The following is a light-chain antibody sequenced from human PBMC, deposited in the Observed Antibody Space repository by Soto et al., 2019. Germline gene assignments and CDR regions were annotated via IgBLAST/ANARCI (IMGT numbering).Light chain of an antibody. CDR1: SSDVGAYSY. J-gene: IGLJ1*01. CDR3: SSHGGSNNFYV. V-gene: IGLV2-8*01. Sequence: QSVLTQPPSASGSPGQSITISCTGTSSDVGAYSYVSWYQQHPGKAPKLMIHEVSKRPSGVPDRFSASKSGNTASLTVSGLQAEDEADYYCSSHGGSNNFYVFGTGTKVTVL. CDR2: EVS.